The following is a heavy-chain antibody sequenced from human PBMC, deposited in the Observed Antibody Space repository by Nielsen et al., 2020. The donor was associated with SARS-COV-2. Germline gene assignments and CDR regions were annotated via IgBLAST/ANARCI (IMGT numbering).Heavy chain of an antibody. CDR3: ARAPDIVLLPTAIPI. J-gene: IGHJ3*02. Sequence: SETLSLTCAVYGGSFSGYYWSWIRQPPGKGLEWIGEINHSGSTNYNPSLKSRVTISVDTSKNQFSLKLKFVTAADTAVYFCARAPDIVLLPTAIPIWGQGTLVPVSS. D-gene: IGHD2-15*01. CDR1: GGSFSGYY. V-gene: IGHV4-34*01. CDR2: INHSGST.